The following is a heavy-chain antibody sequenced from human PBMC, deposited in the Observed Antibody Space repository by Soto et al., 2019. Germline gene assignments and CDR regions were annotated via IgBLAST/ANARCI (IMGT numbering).Heavy chain of an antibody. Sequence: SETLSLTCTVSGGSISSSSYYWGWIRQPPGKGLEWIGSIYYSGSTYYNPSLKSRVTISVDTSKNQFSLKLSSVTAADTAVYYCARGTRYYYYYGMDVWGQGTTVTVSS. CDR3: ARGTRYYYYYGMDV. V-gene: IGHV4-39*01. D-gene: IGHD1-1*01. J-gene: IGHJ6*02. CDR1: GGSISSSSYY. CDR2: IYYSGST.